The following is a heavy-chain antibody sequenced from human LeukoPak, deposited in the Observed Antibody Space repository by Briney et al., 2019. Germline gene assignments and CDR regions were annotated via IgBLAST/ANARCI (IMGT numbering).Heavy chain of an antibody. CDR1: GFTFSSYW. Sequence: GGSLRLSCAASGFTFSSYWLSWVRQAPGKGLEWVSSISGSGGTTYYVDSVKGRFTCSRDNSRNTLYLQMNSLRAEDTAVYYCARISYSGSSFDYWGQGTLVTVSS. J-gene: IGHJ4*02. CDR2: ISGSGGTT. CDR3: ARISYSGSSFDY. V-gene: IGHV3-23*01. D-gene: IGHD1-26*01.